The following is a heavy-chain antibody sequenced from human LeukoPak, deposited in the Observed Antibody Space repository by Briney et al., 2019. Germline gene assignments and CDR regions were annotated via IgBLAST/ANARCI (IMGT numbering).Heavy chain of an antibody. J-gene: IGHJ4*02. CDR1: GFTFSSHA. CDR2: VSGSGGST. D-gene: IGHD3-22*01. CDR3: AKDYESSAYYYSYSYFDY. Sequence: GGSLRLSCAASGFTFSSHAMGWVRQAAEKGLEWVSVVSGSGGSTFYANSAKGRFTISRDNSKNTLFLQMNSLRAEDTAIYYCAKDYESSAYYYSYSYFDYWGQGALVTVSS. V-gene: IGHV3-23*01.